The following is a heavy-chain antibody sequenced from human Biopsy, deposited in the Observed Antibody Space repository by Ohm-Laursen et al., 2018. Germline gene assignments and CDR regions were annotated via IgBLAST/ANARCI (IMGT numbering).Heavy chain of an antibody. V-gene: IGHV4-59*01. J-gene: IGHJ6*02. CDR2: VYYSGTT. CDR3: ARATNSTGWPYYYFYGMDV. CDR1: GGSLSSYY. D-gene: IGHD2/OR15-2a*01. Sequence: GTLSLTCTVSGGSLSSYYWSWIRQPPGKGLEWIGHVYYSGTTNYNPSLKSRVTISVDTSKNQFSLRLNSVTAADTAVYYCARATNSTGWPYYYFYGMDVWGQGTTVTVSS.